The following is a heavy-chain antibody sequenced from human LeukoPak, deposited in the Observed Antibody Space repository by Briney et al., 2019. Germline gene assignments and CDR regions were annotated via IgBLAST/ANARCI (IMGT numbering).Heavy chain of an antibody. J-gene: IGHJ4*02. CDR3: AKDPAMGY. D-gene: IGHD5-18*01. Sequence: GGSLRLSCAASGFTFSSYGMHWVRQAPGKGPEWVAVISYDGSNKYYADSVKGRFTISRDNSKNTLYLQMNSLRAEDTAVYYCAKDPAMGYWGQGTLVTVSS. V-gene: IGHV3-30*18. CDR2: ISYDGSNK. CDR1: GFTFSSYG.